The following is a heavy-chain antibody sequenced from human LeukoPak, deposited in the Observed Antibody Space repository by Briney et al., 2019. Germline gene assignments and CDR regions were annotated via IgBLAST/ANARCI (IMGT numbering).Heavy chain of an antibody. V-gene: IGHV1-18*01. CDR2: LSVYNGHT. J-gene: IGHJ4*02. CDR3: ARLLVTEYKSGWYGHNFDY. Sequence: ASVKVSCKASGYSFTSYGIGWVRQAPGQGLEWMGWLSVYNGHTSYAQKFQGVFTMTTDTSTRTAYMELRSLRSDDTAVYYCARLLVTEYKSGWYGHNFDYWGQGTQVTVSS. D-gene: IGHD6-19*01. CDR1: GYSFTSYG.